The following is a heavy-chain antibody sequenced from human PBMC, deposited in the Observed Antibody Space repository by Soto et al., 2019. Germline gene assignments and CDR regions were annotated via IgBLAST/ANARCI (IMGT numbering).Heavy chain of an antibody. CDR1: AYTFTGYY. J-gene: IGHJ6*02. CDR2: INPNSGGT. V-gene: IGHV1-2*04. Sequence: GASVKVSCKASAYTFTGYYMHWVRRAPGQGLEWMGWINPNSGGTNYAQKFQGWVTMTRDTSISTAYMELSRLRSDDTAVYYCARDILGLARQGGAGYYYGMDVWGQGTTVTVSS. CDR3: ARDILGLARQGGAGYYYGMDV. D-gene: IGHD1-1*01.